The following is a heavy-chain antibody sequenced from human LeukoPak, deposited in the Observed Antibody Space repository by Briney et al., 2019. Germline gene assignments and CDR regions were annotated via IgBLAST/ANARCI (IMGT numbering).Heavy chain of an antibody. CDR1: GFTFSIYG. V-gene: IGHV3-30*03. Sequence: PGGSLRLSCAASGFTFSIYGIHWVRQAPGKGLEWVALISSDGSNKYYADSVKGRFTISRDNSKNTLFLQMNSLRPEDTAVYYCASAPHHLDDYWGQGTLVTVSS. D-gene: IGHD1-1*01. J-gene: IGHJ4*02. CDR2: ISSDGSNK. CDR3: ASAPHHLDDY.